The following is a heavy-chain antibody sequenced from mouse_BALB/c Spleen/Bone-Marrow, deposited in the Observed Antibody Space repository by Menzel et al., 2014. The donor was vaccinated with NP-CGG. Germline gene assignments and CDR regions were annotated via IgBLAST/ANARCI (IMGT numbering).Heavy chain of an antibody. Sequence: EVKLVESGEDLVKSGGSLKLSCAASGFTFSSYGMSWVRQTPDKRLEWVATITSGGRYTYYPDSVKGRLTISRDNAKNTLYLQMSSLKSEDTAMYYCARRGGEKDYFDYWGQGTTLTVSS. J-gene: IGHJ2*01. CDR1: GFTFSSYG. CDR3: ARRGGEKDYFDY. V-gene: IGHV5-6*01. CDR2: ITSGGRYT.